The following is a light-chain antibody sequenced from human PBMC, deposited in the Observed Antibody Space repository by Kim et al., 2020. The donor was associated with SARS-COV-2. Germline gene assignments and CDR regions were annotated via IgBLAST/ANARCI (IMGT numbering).Light chain of an antibody. CDR2: AAS. CDR1: QSISSGS. Sequence: EIVLTQSPGTLSLSPGERATLSCRASQSISSGSLAWYQQKPGQAPRLLIYAASSRATDIPDRISGSGSGTDFTLTINRLEPEDFAVYYCQQYGNSPPLTFGGGTKVEIK. V-gene: IGKV3-20*01. CDR3: QQYGNSPPLT. J-gene: IGKJ4*01.